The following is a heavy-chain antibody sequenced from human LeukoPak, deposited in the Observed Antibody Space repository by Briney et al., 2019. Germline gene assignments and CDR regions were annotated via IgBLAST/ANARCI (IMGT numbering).Heavy chain of an antibody. Sequence: PSETLSLTCTVSGGSLSSYYWSWIRQPPGKGLEWIGYIYYSGSTNYNPSLKSRVTISVDTSKNQFSLKLSSVTAADTAVYYCARSGSGYLRYYFDYWGQGTLVTVSS. CDR1: GGSLSSYY. CDR2: IYYSGST. J-gene: IGHJ4*02. V-gene: IGHV4-59*01. D-gene: IGHD5-12*01. CDR3: ARSGSGYLRYYFDY.